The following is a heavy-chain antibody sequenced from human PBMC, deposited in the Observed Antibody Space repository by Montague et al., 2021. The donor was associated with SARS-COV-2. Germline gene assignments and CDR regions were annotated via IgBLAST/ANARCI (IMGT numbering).Heavy chain of an antibody. D-gene: IGHD2-2*01. Sequence: SLRLSCAASGFTFDDYVMHWVRQAPGRGLEWVSGISWSSDSIGYADSVKGRFTISRDNAKNSVFLQMNSLRAEDTALYYCAKDKSVGIPVALDYGMDVWGQGTAVTVSS. CDR3: AKDKSVGIPVALDYGMDV. CDR1: GFTFDDYV. CDR2: ISWSSDSI. V-gene: IGHV3-9*01. J-gene: IGHJ6*02.